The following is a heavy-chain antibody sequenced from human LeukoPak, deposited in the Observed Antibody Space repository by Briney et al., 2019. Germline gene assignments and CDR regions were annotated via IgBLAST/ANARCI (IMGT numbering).Heavy chain of an antibody. CDR3: ARRSSRGINWFDP. V-gene: IGHV4-59*01. Sequence: SETLSLTSAVPVDSISINMRSSGSQPPGKGLEWIGHIYYRGTTNYNPSLKSRVTMSLDKSKNQFSLKLSSVSAADTAVYYCARRSSRGINWFDPWGQGALVTVSS. D-gene: IGHD6-13*01. CDR1: VDSISINM. CDR2: IYYRGTT. J-gene: IGHJ5*02.